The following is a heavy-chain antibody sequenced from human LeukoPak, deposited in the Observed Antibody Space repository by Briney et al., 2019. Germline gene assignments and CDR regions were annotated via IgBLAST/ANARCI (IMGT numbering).Heavy chain of an antibody. Sequence: GASVKVSCKASGYTFTSYGISWVRQAPGQGLEWMGWISAYNGNTNYAQKLQGRVTMTTDTSTSTAYMELRSLRSDDTAVYYCARQPRIVVVTATFDYWGQGTLVTVPS. J-gene: IGHJ4*02. CDR3: ARQPRIVVVTATFDY. V-gene: IGHV1-18*01. D-gene: IGHD2-21*02. CDR2: ISAYNGNT. CDR1: GYTFTSYG.